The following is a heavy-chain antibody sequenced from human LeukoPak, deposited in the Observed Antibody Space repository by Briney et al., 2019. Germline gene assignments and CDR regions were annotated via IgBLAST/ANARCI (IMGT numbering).Heavy chain of an antibody. D-gene: IGHD3-10*01. V-gene: IGHV3-74*01. Sequence: GGSLRLSCAASEFTFSSYWMHWVRQTPGKGLVWVSRIKSDGSTIYADSVKGRFTISRDNARNTLYLQMNSLRVEDTAMYYCARAVTYFYGSVTYDWFDPWGQGTLVTVSS. CDR2: IKSDGST. J-gene: IGHJ5*02. CDR1: EFTFSSYW. CDR3: ARAVTYFYGSVTYDWFDP.